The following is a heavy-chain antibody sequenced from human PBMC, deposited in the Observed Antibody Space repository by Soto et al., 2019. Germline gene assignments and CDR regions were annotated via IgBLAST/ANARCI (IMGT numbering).Heavy chain of an antibody. CDR1: GYTFTSYG. V-gene: IGHV1-18*01. D-gene: IGHD2-2*01. CDR3: ASSRSSTSCYKGHDGSGMDV. J-gene: IGHJ6*02. CDR2: ISADNGNT. Sequence: GASVKVSCKASGYTFTSYGISWVRQAPGQGLEWMGWISADNGNTKYSQKLQGRVTMTRDTSASTAYMELSSLRSEDTAVYYCASSRSSTSCYKGHDGSGMDVWGQGTTVTVSS.